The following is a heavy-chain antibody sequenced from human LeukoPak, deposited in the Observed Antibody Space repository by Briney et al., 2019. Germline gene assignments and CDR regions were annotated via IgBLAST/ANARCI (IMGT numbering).Heavy chain of an antibody. CDR1: GGSISSYY. D-gene: IGHD6-13*01. V-gene: IGHV4-59*12. Sequence: SETLSLTCIVSGGSISSYYWSWIRQPPGKGLEWIGYIYYSGNTNYNPSLKSRLTMSVDTSKSQFSLKLSSVTAADAAVYYCARGLMMAVAGRGEFHYWGQGTLVTVSS. CDR3: ARGLMMAVAGRGEFHY. J-gene: IGHJ4*02. CDR2: IYYSGNT.